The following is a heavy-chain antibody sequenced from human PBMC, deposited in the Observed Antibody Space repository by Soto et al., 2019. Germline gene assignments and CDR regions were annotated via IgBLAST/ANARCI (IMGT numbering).Heavy chain of an antibody. D-gene: IGHD2-15*01. CDR3: ARQSSYCSGGSCYGHTTDY. Sequence: GGSLRLSCAASGFTFSSYGMHWVRQAPGKGLEWVAVIWYDGSNKYYADSVKGRFTISRDNSKNTLYLQMNSLRAEDTAVYYCARQSSYCSGGSCYGHTTDYWGQGTLVTVSS. CDR1: GFTFSSYG. J-gene: IGHJ4*02. CDR2: IWYDGSNK. V-gene: IGHV3-33*01.